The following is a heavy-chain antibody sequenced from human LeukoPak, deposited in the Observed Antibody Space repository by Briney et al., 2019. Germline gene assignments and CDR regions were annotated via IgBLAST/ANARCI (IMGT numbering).Heavy chain of an antibody. Sequence: SETLSLTCAVYGGSFIDYYWSWLRQPPGKGLEWIGEIDHSGSTTYNPSLKSRATISVDTSKNLFSLKLNSVTAADTAVYYCARGFSHWGQGTLVTVSS. D-gene: IGHD3-3*01. CDR3: ARGFSH. CDR1: GGSFIDYY. CDR2: IDHSGST. V-gene: IGHV4-34*01. J-gene: IGHJ4*02.